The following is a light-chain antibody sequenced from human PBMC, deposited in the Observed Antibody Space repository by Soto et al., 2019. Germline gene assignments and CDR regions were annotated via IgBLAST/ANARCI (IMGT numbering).Light chain of an antibody. Sequence: DIQMTQSPSSLSASVGDRVTITCQASRDIAIYLNWYQHKPGKAPKRLIHDASSLETGVPSRFSGGGSGTEFTFTISSLQPEDIATYYCQQFDTLPLTFGPGTTVDI. CDR2: DAS. V-gene: IGKV1-33*01. J-gene: IGKJ3*01. CDR1: RDIAIY. CDR3: QQFDTLPLT.